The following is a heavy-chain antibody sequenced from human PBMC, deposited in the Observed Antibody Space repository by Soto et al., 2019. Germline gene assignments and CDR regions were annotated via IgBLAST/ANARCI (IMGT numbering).Heavy chain of an antibody. J-gene: IGHJ6*02. CDR3: ARDLCPLGSGSACPQYGFDL. D-gene: IGHD3-10*01. Sequence: ASVKVSCKASGYTFTGHYMHWVRQVSGKGLEYLGWLKSDNGGAYFAPKFQGRVTFTRDTSTTTVYMELSGLRSDDTAVYFCARDLCPLGSGSACPQYGFDLWGQGTTVTVSS. V-gene: IGHV1-2*02. CDR2: LKSDNGGA. CDR1: GYTFTGHY.